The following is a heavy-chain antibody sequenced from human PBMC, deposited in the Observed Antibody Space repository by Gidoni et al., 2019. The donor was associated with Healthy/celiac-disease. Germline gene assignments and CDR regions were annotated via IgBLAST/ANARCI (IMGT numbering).Heavy chain of an antibody. J-gene: IGHJ4*02. V-gene: IGHV3-30*18. D-gene: IGHD3-22*01. CDR2: ISYDGSNK. CDR1: GFTFSSYG. CDR3: AKDRSYYDSSGPYYFDY. Sequence: QVQLVESGGGVVQPGRSLRLSCAASGFTFSSYGMHWVRQAPGKGLEWVAGISYDGSNKYYADSVKGRFTISRDNSKNTLYLQMNSLRAEDTAVYYCAKDRSYYDSSGPYYFDYWGQGTLVTVSS.